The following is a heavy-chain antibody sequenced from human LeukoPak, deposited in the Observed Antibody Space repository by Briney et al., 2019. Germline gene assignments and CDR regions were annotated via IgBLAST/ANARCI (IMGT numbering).Heavy chain of an antibody. CDR2: IYGSGST. D-gene: IGHD1-26*01. Sequence: GGSLRLSCAASDFIVSTNYMSWVRQAPGKGLEWVSVIYGSGSTYYADSVKGRFTISRDNSQNTLFLQMNSLRAEDTAVYYCARGGRVGAIGVNGVKYWGQGTLVTVSS. J-gene: IGHJ4*02. CDR3: ARGGRVGAIGVNGVKY. V-gene: IGHV3-66*01. CDR1: DFIVSTNY.